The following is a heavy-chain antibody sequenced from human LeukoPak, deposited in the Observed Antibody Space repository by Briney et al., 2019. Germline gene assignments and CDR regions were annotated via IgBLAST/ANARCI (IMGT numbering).Heavy chain of an antibody. CDR3: ARQVAPVTMVRGVIEPFDY. CDR2: IYPGDSDT. J-gene: IGHJ4*02. D-gene: IGHD3-10*01. V-gene: IGHV5-51*01. CDR1: GYRFTSYW. Sequence: GESLKISCKGSGYRFTSYWIGWVRQMPGKGLEWMGIIYPGDSDTRYSPSFQGQVTISADKSISTAYLQWSSLKASDTAMYYCARQVAPVTMVRGVIEPFDYWGQGTLVTVSS.